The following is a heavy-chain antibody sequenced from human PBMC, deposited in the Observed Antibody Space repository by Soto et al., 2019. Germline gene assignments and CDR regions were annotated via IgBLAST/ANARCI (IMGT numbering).Heavy chain of an antibody. CDR1: GGSISRYY. CDR3: EGRLGYPDA. D-gene: IGHD3-10*01. V-gene: IGHV4-59*01. Sequence: QVQLQESGPGLVKPSETLSLTCTVSGGSISRYYWCWIRQPPGKGLEWIGYIYYSGSTNYNPSLKSRVTITGDTSMNQFSLKLSSVTAADTAVYYGEGRLGYPDAWGQGTLVTVSS. CDR2: IYYSGST. J-gene: IGHJ4*02.